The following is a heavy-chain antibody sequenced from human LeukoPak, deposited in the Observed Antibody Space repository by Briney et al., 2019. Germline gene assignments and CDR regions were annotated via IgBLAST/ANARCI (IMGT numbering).Heavy chain of an antibody. CDR3: AKALDRIAAANYGMDV. D-gene: IGHD6-13*01. CDR2: ISGSGGST. V-gene: IGHV3-23*01. CDR1: GFTFSSYA. J-gene: IGHJ6*02. Sequence: GGSLRLSCAASGFTFSSYAMSWVRQAPGKGLEWVSAISGSGGSTYYADSVKGRFTISRDNSKNTLYLQMNSLRAEDTAVYYCAKALDRIAAANYGMDVWGQGTTVTVSS.